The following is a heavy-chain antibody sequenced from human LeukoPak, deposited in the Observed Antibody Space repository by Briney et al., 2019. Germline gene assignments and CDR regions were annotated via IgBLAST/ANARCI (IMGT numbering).Heavy chain of an antibody. CDR1: GFTFSGSA. D-gene: IGHD2-21*02. Sequence: GGSLRLSCAASGFTFSGSAMHGVRKASGKGLEWVGRIRSKANSYATAYAASVKRRFTVSRDDSTNTAYLQMNSLKTDDTAVYYCTRLEPLAYCGGDCYLEAPFDYWGQGTLVTVSS. CDR2: IRSKANSYAT. J-gene: IGHJ4*02. CDR3: TRLEPLAYCGGDCYLEAPFDY. V-gene: IGHV3-73*01.